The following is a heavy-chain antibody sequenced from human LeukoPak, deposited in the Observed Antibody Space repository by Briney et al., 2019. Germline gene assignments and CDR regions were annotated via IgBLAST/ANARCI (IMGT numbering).Heavy chain of an antibody. V-gene: IGHV1-2*02. CDR1: GYTFTGNY. Sequence: GASVKVSCKXSGYTFTGNYMHWVRQAPGQGLEWMGWINPNSGGTNYAQKFQGRVTMTRDTSISTAYMEVYRLTSDDTAVYFCARDSTLDYWGQGTLITVSS. CDR3: ARDSTLDY. CDR2: INPNSGGT. J-gene: IGHJ4*01. D-gene: IGHD2/OR15-2a*01.